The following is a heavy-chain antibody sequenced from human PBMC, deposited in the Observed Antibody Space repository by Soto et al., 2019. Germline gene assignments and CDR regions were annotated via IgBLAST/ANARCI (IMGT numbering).Heavy chain of an antibody. CDR1: GFTFSSYA. CDR2: ISYDGSNK. V-gene: IGHV3-30-3*01. Sequence: QVQLVESGGGVIQPGRSLRLSCAASGFTFSSYAMHWVRQAPGKGLEWVAVISYDGSNKYYADSVKGRFTISRDNSKNTLYLHLNRLRAEDTAVYYCARAQSARYYSYGMDVWGHGTTVTVSS. CDR3: ARAQSARYYSYGMDV. J-gene: IGHJ6*02.